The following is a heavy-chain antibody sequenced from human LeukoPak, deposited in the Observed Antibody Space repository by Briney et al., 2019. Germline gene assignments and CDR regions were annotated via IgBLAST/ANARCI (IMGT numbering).Heavy chain of an antibody. CDR1: GFTFSSYA. J-gene: IGHJ4*02. V-gene: IGHV3-23*01. CDR2: ISDSGGLT. Sequence: GGSQRLSCAASGFTFSSYAMSWVRQAPGKGLEWVADISDSGGLTHYADSVKGRFTISRDNSNNTLYLQVNSLRAEDTAVYYCAKGKVQQWGVPEYWGQGTLLTASS. CDR3: AKGKVQQWGVPEY. D-gene: IGHD1-26*01.